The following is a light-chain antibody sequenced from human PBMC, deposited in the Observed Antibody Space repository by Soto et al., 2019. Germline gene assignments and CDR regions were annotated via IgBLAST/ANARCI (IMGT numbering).Light chain of an antibody. J-gene: IGKJ1*01. CDR1: QSAGNF. V-gene: IGKV3D-15*01. CDR3: HQYGISPPRT. CDR2: YIS. Sequence: EIVMTKSPATLSVSPGETASLSCRASQSAGNFLAWYQQKPGQAPRLLIYYISTRATGIPARFSGSGSGTEFTLTFNSLQSEDYAVYYCHQYGISPPRTFGQGTKVDIK.